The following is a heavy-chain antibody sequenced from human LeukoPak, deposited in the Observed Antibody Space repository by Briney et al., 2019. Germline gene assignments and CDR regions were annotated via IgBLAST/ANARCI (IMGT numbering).Heavy chain of an antibody. D-gene: IGHD2-15*01. CDR2: ISGSGGST. CDR1: GFTFSSFA. J-gene: IGHJ4*02. Sequence: SGGSLRLSCAASGFTFSSFAMSWVRQAPGKGLEWVSAISGSGGSTYYADSVKGRFTISRDNSKNTLYLQMNSLRAEDTAVYYCAKEIEGFPRIFDYWGQGTLVTVSS. CDR3: AKEIEGFPRIFDY. V-gene: IGHV3-23*01.